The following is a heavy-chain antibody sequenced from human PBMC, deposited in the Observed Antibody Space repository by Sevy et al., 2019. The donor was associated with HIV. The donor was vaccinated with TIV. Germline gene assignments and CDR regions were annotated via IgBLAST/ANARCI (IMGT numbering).Heavy chain of an antibody. V-gene: IGHV5-51*01. Sequence: GESLKISCKGSGYSFTSYWIGWVRQMPGKGLEWMGIIYPGDSDTRYSPSFQGQVTISADKSISTAYLQWSSRKASATAMYYWAGRFYGAKGLYYFDYWGQGTLVTVSS. CDR2: IYPGDSDT. D-gene: IGHD4-17*01. CDR3: AGRFYGAKGLYYFDY. CDR1: GYSFTSYW. J-gene: IGHJ4*02.